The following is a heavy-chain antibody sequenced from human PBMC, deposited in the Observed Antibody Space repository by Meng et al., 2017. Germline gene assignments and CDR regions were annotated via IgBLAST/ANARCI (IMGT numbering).Heavy chain of an antibody. CDR2: INHSGST. CDR3: ARRRGGSSDWFDP. J-gene: IGHJ5*02. D-gene: IGHD6-6*01. V-gene: IGHV4-34*01. CDR1: GGSFSGYY. Sequence: QVQLQQGGAGLLKPSGTLSLTCAVYGGSFSGYYWSWIRQPPGKGLEWIGEINHSGSTNYNPSLKSRVTISVDTSKNQFSLKLSSVTAADTAVYYCARRRGGSSDWFDPWGQGTLVTVSS.